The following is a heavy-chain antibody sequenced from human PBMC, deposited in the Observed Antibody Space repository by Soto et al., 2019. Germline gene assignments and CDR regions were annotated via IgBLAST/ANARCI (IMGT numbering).Heavy chain of an antibody. CDR3: AGDSPHDSTVAGDS. CDR1: GFTFSTHW. CDR2: ISGDGSQT. V-gene: IGHV3-74*01. D-gene: IGHD3-22*01. J-gene: IGHJ4*02. Sequence: EVQLVESGGGLVQPGGSLRLSCAASGFTFSTHWMHWVRQVPEKGLVWVSRISGDGSQTTYADSVRGRLTISRDNAKNTLYLQMSNLRVEDTAVYYCAGDSPHDSTVAGDSCGQGNLVTVSS.